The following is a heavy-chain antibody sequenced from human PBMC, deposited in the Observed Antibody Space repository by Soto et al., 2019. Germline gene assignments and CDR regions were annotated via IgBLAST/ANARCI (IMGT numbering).Heavy chain of an antibody. Sequence: SVKGACKVSGYTLTELSMHWVRKTPGKGLEWMGGFDPEDGETIYAQKFQGRVTMTEDTSTDTAYMELSSLRSEDTAVYYYATHRMVITISVLAYWGQGTLVTVSS. CDR2: FDPEDGET. CDR1: GYTLTELS. J-gene: IGHJ4*02. D-gene: IGHD3-22*01. V-gene: IGHV1-24*01. CDR3: ATHRMVITISVLAY.